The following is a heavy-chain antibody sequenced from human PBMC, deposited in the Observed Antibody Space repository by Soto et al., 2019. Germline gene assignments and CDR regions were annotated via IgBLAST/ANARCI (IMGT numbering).Heavy chain of an antibody. Sequence: EVQLLESGGGLVQPGGSLGLSCAASGFTFSSYAMSWVRQAPGKGLEWVSSISGSGGSTYYADSVQGRFTISRDNSKNTLYLQMNSLRAEDTAVYYCAKRPLILAAREFDYWGQGTLVTVSS. J-gene: IGHJ4*02. CDR1: GFTFSSYA. D-gene: IGHD6-6*01. CDR3: AKRPLILAAREFDY. CDR2: ISGSGGST. V-gene: IGHV3-23*01.